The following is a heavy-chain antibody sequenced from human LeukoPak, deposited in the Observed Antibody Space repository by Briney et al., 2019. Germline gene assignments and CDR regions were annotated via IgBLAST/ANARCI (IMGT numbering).Heavy chain of an antibody. CDR1: GYTFTSYG. CDR3: ARDWYCSGGSCYSLIYNYYYGMDV. V-gene: IGHV1-18*01. CDR2: ISAYIGNT. J-gene: IGHJ6*02. D-gene: IGHD2-15*01. Sequence: ASVKVSCKASGYTFTSYGISWVRQAPGQGLEWRGWISAYIGNTNYAQKLQGRVTMTTDTSTSTAYMELRSLRSDDTAVYYCARDWYCSGGSCYSLIYNYYYGMDVWGQGTTVTVSS.